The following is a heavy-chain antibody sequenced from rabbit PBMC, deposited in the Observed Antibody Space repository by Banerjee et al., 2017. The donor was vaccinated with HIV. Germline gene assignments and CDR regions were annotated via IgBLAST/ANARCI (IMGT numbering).Heavy chain of an antibody. CDR1: GFSFSSNYY. V-gene: IGHV1S40*01. J-gene: IGHJ4*01. CDR2: IYAGSSGNT. Sequence: QSLEESGGDLVKPGASLTLTCTASGFSFSSNYYICWVRQAPGKGLEWIACIYAGSSGNTWYASWAKGRFTISKGTSVGTVTLQMTSLTGADTATYFCTRDDGGYAMFKLWGPGTLVTVS. D-gene: IGHD6-1*01. CDR3: TRDDGGYAMFKL.